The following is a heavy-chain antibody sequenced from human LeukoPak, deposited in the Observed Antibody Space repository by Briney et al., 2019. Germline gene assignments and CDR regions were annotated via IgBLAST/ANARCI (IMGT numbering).Heavy chain of an antibody. V-gene: IGHV1-18*01. Sequence: VASVKVSCKASGYTFTSYGISWVRQAPGQGLEWMGWISAYNGNTNYAQKLQGRVTMTTDTSTSTAYMELRSLRSDDTAVYYCAKPVDTMIVVIDGAFDIWGQGTMVTVSS. D-gene: IGHD3-22*01. J-gene: IGHJ3*02. CDR1: GYTFTSYG. CDR3: AKPVDTMIVVIDGAFDI. CDR2: ISAYNGNT.